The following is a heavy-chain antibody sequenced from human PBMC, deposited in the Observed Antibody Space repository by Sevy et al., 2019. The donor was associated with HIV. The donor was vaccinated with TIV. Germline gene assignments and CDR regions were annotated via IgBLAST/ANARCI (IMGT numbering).Heavy chain of an antibody. CDR1: GFTFSANW. D-gene: IGHD3-16*01. Sequence: GGSLRLSCAASGFTFSANWMNWVRQAPGKGLEWVANIKADRSDKHYVDSVEGRFTISRDNAKNLLFLQMNSLRVEDTAVYYCAHETFERFESWGQGTLVTVSS. CDR3: AHETFERFES. CDR2: IKADRSDK. J-gene: IGHJ4*02. V-gene: IGHV3-7*01.